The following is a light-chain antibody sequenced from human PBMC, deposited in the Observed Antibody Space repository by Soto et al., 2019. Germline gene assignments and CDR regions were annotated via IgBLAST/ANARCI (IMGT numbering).Light chain of an antibody. CDR1: QSISSY. CDR2: AAS. J-gene: IGKJ2*01. V-gene: IGKV1-39*01. CDR3: QQSDSIPRT. Sequence: DIQMTQSPSSLSASVGDRVTITCRASQSISSYLNWYQQKPGKAPKLLIYAASNLQSGVPSRFSGSGSGTDFTLTISSLQPEDFATYYCQQSDSIPRTFGQGTKLEIK.